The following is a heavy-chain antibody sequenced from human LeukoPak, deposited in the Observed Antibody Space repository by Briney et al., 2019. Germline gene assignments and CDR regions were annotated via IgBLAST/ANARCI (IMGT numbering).Heavy chain of an antibody. CDR2: IGGSGGST. CDR1: GFTFSSYS. D-gene: IGHD4-17*01. Sequence: LSGGSLRLSCAASGFTFSSYSMNWVRQAPGKGLEWVSAIGGSGGSTYYADSVKGRFTISRDNSKNTLYLQMNSLRAEDTAVYYCAKDRGGDYGGDYWGQGTLVTVSS. CDR3: AKDRGGDYGGDY. V-gene: IGHV3-23*01. J-gene: IGHJ4*02.